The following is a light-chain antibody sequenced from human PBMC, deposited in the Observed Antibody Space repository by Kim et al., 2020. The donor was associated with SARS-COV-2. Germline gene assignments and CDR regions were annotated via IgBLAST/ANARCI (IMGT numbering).Light chain of an antibody. CDR2: DAS. V-gene: IGKV3-11*01. CDR1: QSVSNY. J-gene: IGKJ1*01. CDR3: HQRRNWPGT. Sequence: LSPGERSTLSCRASQSVSNYLTWYQQKPGQAPSLLIYDASTRATGIPDRFSGSGSGTDFTLTISSLEPEDFAVYYCHQRRNWPGTFGQGTKVDIK.